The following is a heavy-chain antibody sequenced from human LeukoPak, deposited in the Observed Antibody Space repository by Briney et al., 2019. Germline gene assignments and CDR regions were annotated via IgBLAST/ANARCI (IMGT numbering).Heavy chain of an antibody. J-gene: IGHJ4*02. V-gene: IGHV1-24*01. CDR1: GYTLTELS. D-gene: IGHD3-16*01. CDR3: ATPGPMSTGVGY. Sequence: ASVKVSCNVSGYTLTELSMHWVRQAPGKGLEWMGGFDPEDGETIYAQKFQGRVTMTEDTSTDTAYMELSSLRSEDTAVYYCATPGPMSTGVGYWGQGTLVTVSS. CDR2: FDPEDGET.